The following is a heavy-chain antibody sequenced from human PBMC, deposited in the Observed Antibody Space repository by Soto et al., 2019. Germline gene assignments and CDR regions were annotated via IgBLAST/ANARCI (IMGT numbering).Heavy chain of an antibody. J-gene: IGHJ4*02. CDR1: GFTFSSYW. CDR2: INSDGSST. V-gene: IGHV3-74*01. CDR3: ASSGVLCFGELSSIDY. Sequence: EVQLVESGGGLVQPGGSLRLSCAASGFTFSSYWMHWVRQAPGKGLVWVSRINSDGSSTSYADSVKGRFTISRDNAKNTLYLQMNSLRAEDTAVYYCASSGVLCFGELSSIDYWGQGNLVTVSS. D-gene: IGHD3-10*01.